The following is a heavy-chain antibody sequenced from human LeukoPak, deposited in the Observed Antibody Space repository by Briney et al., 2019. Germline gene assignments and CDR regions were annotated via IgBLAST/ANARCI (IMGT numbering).Heavy chain of an antibody. CDR2: INHSGST. Sequence: SETLSLTCAVYGGSFSGYYWSWIRQPPGKGLEWIGEINHSGSTNYNPSLKSRVTISVDTSKNQFSLKLSSVTAADTAVYYCARHGEERITIFGVVIENWFDPWGQGTLVTVSS. CDR1: GGSFSGYY. J-gene: IGHJ5*02. V-gene: IGHV4-34*01. CDR3: ARHGEERITIFGVVIENWFDP. D-gene: IGHD3-3*01.